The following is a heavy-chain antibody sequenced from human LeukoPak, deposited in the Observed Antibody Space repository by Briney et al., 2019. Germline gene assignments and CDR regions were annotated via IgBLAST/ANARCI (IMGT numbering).Heavy chain of an antibody. J-gene: IGHJ6*02. CDR3: ARGDVLRFLELNNYYYYYGMDV. CDR2: IIPIFGTA. Sequence: GASVKVSCKASGGTFSSYAISWVRQAPGQGLEWMGGIIPIFGTANYAQKFQGRVTITADESTSTAYMELSSLRSEDTAVYYCARGDVLRFLELNNYYYYYGMDVWGQGTTVTVSS. V-gene: IGHV1-69*13. CDR1: GGTFSSYA. D-gene: IGHD3-3*01.